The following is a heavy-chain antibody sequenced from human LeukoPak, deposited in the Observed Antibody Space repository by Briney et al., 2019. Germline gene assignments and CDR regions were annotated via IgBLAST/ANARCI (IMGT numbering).Heavy chain of an antibody. CDR1: GFTFSNAW. CDR2: IKSKTDGGTT. V-gene: IGHV3-15*01. J-gene: IGHJ3*02. CDR3: TTADPRIVGATDAFDI. D-gene: IGHD1-26*01. Sequence: GGSLRLSCAASGFTFSNAWMRWVRQAPGKGLEWVGRIKSKTDGGTTDYAAPVKGRFTISRDDSKNTLYLQMNSLKTEDTAVYYCTTADPRIVGATDAFDIWGQGTMVTVSS.